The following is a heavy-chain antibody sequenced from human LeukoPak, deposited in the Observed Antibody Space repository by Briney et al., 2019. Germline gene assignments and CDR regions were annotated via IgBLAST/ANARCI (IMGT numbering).Heavy chain of an antibody. D-gene: IGHD6-13*01. Sequence: ASVKVSCKASGYTFTSYGISWVRQAPGQGLEWMGWISAYNGNTNYAQKLQGRVTMTTDTSTSTAYMELRSLRPDDTAVYYRARDRRPFLSGYSSSWYAYWGQGTLVTVSS. CDR2: ISAYNGNT. CDR3: ARDRRPFLSGYSSSWYAY. V-gene: IGHV1-18*01. CDR1: GYTFTSYG. J-gene: IGHJ4*02.